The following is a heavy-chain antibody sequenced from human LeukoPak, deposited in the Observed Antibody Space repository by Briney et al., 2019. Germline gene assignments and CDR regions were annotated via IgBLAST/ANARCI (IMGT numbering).Heavy chain of an antibody. CDR1: GGSFSGYY. D-gene: IGHD3-3*01. V-gene: IGHV4-34*01. Sequence: SGTLSLTCAVYGGSFSGYYWSWIRQPPGKGLEWIGEINHSGSTNYNPSLKSQVTISVDTSKNQFSLKLSSVTAADTAVYYCARVRFYPDYWGQGTLVTVSS. CDR2: INHSGST. J-gene: IGHJ4*02. CDR3: ARVRFYPDY.